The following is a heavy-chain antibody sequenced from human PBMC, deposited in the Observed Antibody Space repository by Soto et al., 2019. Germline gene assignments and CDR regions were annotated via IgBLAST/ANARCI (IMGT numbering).Heavy chain of an antibody. J-gene: IGHJ6*02. CDR3: ARAYLPYYYGMDV. CDR2: IIPIFGTA. Sequence: GASVKVSCKASGGTFSSYAISWVRQAPGQGLEWMGGIIPIFGTANYAQKFQGRVTITADKSTSTAYMELSSLRSEDTAVYYCARAYLPYYYGMDVWGQGTTVTVSS. V-gene: IGHV1-69*06. CDR1: GGTFSSYA.